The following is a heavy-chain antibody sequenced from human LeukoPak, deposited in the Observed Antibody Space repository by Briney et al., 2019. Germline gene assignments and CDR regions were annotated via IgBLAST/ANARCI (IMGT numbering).Heavy chain of an antibody. CDR2: IHSAGNT. CDR3: ARALSEWRQSDY. J-gene: IGHJ4*02. CDR1: GFSVSSDY. D-gene: IGHD5-24*01. V-gene: IGHV3-66*01. Sequence: GGSLRLSCVSSGFSVSSDYVSWVRQAPGKGLEWVSLIHSAGNTYYADSVKGRFTISRDNSENTLYLQMNSLRQEDTAVYYCARALSEWRQSDYWGQGTLVTVSS.